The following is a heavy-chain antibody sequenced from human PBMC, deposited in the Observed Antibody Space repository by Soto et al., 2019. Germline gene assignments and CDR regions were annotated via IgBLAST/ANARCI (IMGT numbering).Heavy chain of an antibody. Sequence: GESLKISCQGSGYSFTSYWIGWVRQGPGKGLEWMGRINPSDSYTTYSPSFQGHVTISTDKSFSTAYLQWSGLKASDTAMYYCARLGYCTGNSCYNFDSWGQGTLVTVSS. J-gene: IGHJ4*02. D-gene: IGHD2-2*02. CDR3: ARLGYCTGNSCYNFDS. V-gene: IGHV5-10-1*01. CDR2: INPSDSYT. CDR1: GYSFTSYW.